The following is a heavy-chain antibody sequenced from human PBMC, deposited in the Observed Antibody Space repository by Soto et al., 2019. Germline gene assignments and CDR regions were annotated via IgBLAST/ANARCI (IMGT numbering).Heavy chain of an antibody. V-gene: IGHV1-18*04. D-gene: IGHD1-7*01. CDR2: VSGYNDKT. CDR3: AREGTFPPPFFDI. J-gene: IGHJ3*02. Sequence: SVKVSCKASGYTFTNHGISWVRQAPGQGLEWVGWVSGYNDKTKSAQKFQGRVTITADKSTSTAYMELSSLRSEDTAVYYCAREGTFPPPFFDIWGQGTMVTVSS. CDR1: GYTFTNHG.